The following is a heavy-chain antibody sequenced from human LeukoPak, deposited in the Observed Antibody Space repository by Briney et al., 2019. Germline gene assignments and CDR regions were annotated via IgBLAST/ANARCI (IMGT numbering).Heavy chain of an antibody. CDR2: ISSSSSYI. CDR3: ARMSGIRNYYDSSGYSHYFDY. J-gene: IGHJ4*02. Sequence: PGGSLRLSCAASGFTFSSYSMNWVRQAPGKGLEWVSSISSSSSYIYYADSVKGRFTISRDNAKNSLYLQMNSLRAEDTAVYYCARMSGIRNYYDSSGYSHYFDYWGQGTLVTVSS. V-gene: IGHV3-21*01. CDR1: GFTFSSYS. D-gene: IGHD3-22*01.